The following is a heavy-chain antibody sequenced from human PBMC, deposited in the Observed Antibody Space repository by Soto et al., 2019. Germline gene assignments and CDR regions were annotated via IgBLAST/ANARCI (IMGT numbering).Heavy chain of an antibody. CDR1: GYRFTTYW. V-gene: IGHV5-51*01. CDR3: ARFGDILTGYSHGTDV. Sequence: GESLKISCKGSGYRFTTYWIGWVRQMPGKGLEWMGIIYPGDSDTRYSPSFQGQVTISVDKSISTAYLQWSSLKASDTAMYYCARFGDILTGYSHGTDVSGQGTTGTVSS. CDR2: IYPGDSDT. J-gene: IGHJ6*02. D-gene: IGHD3-9*01.